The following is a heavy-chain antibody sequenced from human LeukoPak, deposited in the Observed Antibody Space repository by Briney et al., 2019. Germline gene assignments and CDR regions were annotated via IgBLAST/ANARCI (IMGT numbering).Heavy chain of an antibody. Sequence: GRSLRLSCAASGSTFSRYAMHWVRQAPGKGLEWVAVISYDGSNKYYADSVKGRFTISRDNSKNTLYLQMNSLRAEDTAVYYCARDPTGDSSGWNLNWFDPWGQGTLVTVSS. CDR1: GSTFSRYA. CDR2: ISYDGSNK. D-gene: IGHD3-22*01. CDR3: ARDPTGDSSGWNLNWFDP. V-gene: IGHV3-30-3*01. J-gene: IGHJ5*02.